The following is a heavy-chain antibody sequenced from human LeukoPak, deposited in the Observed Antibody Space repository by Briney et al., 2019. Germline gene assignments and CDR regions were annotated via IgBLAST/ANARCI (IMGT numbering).Heavy chain of an antibody. Sequence: ASVKVSCQASGYTFTSYGISWVGQAPAHGLEWMGWISVYNGNTNYPQKLQGRVTMTTDTSTSTVYMEVRSLRSDDTAVYYCARGKGNYGDPASFDYWGQGTLVTVSS. J-gene: IGHJ4*02. CDR2: ISVYNGNT. V-gene: IGHV1-18*01. CDR1: GYTFTSYG. CDR3: ARGKGNYGDPASFDY. D-gene: IGHD4-17*01.